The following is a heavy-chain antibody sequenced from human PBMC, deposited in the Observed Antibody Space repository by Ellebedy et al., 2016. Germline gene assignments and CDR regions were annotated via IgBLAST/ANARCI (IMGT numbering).Heavy chain of an antibody. Sequence: SETLSLTCAVYGGSFNAYHWTWIRQSPGQGLEWIGEINHSGSTNYNPSLKSRVTISVDTSKNQFSLRLSSVTAADTAVYYCARGGYHMETYYFDYWGQGTLVTVSS. CDR2: INHSGST. J-gene: IGHJ4*02. V-gene: IGHV4-34*01. CDR3: ARGGYHMETYYFDY. CDR1: GGSFNAYH. D-gene: IGHD5-18*01.